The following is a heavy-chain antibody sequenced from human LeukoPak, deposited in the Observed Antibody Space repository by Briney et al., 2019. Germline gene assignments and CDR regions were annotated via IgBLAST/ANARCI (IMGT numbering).Heavy chain of an antibody. CDR3: ARDPSNTSGWKTWFDP. CDR1: GYTFTSHG. D-gene: IGHD6-19*01. J-gene: IGHJ5*02. V-gene: IGHV1-18*01. CDR2: IGAYNGDT. Sequence: GASVKVSCKASGYTFTSHGISWVRQAPGQGLEWMGWIGAYNGDTKYAQNLQGRVTLTTYTLTTTAYLELRSLTSDDTAVYYCARDPSNTSGWKTWFDPWGQGTLVTVSS.